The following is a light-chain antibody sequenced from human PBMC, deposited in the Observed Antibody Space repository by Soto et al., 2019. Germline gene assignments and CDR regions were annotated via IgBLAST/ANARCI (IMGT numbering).Light chain of an antibody. Sequence: DIQLTQSPSSLSASVGDSVTITCRASQSINSYLNWYQQKPGKAPKLLIYAASSLHSGGPTRFRGSESGTDFTLTISSLHPEDVATYYCQQRGTFGQGTKVEIK. V-gene: IGKV1-39*01. CDR2: AAS. CDR3: QQRGT. CDR1: QSINSY. J-gene: IGKJ1*01.